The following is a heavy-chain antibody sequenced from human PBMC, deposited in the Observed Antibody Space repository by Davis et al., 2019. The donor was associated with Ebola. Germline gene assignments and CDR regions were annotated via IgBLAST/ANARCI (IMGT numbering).Heavy chain of an antibody. CDR3: ARGGCSSTSCCIYYYYGMDV. J-gene: IGHJ6*02. V-gene: IGHV3-7*03. D-gene: IGHD2-2*01. Sequence: GESLKISCAASGFTFSSYWMSWVRQAPGKGLEWVANIKQDGSEKYYVDSVKGRFTISRDNAKNSLYLQMNSLRAEDTAVYYCARGGCSSTSCCIYYYYGMDVWGQGTTVTVSS. CDR1: GFTFSSYW. CDR2: IKQDGSEK.